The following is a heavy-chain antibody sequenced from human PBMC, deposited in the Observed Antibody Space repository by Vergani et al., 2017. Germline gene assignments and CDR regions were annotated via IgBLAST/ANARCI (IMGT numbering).Heavy chain of an antibody. Sequence: EVQLVESGGGLVKLGGSLRLPCAASGFTFSSYSINWVRQAPGRGLEWVSSITSSSSYIYYADSVKGPFTISRDNAKISLYLQTNSLRAEDTAVYYCARDSGYCSGGSCYYYGMDVWGQGTTVTVSS. V-gene: IGHV3-21*01. CDR3: ARDSGYCSGGSCYYYGMDV. CDR1: GFTFSSYS. CDR2: ITSSSSYI. D-gene: IGHD2-15*01. J-gene: IGHJ6*02.